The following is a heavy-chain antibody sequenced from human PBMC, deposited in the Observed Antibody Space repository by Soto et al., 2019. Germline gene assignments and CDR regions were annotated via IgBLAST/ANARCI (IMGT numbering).Heavy chain of an antibody. J-gene: IGHJ5*02. V-gene: IGHV4-31*03. CDR3: ARAKKGIAAAENWFDP. CDR2: IYYSGST. CDR1: GGSISSGGYY. Sequence: NPSETLSLTCTVSGGSISSGGYYWSWIRQHPGKGLEWIGYIYYSGSTYYNPSLKSRVTISVDTSKNQFSLKLSSVTAADTAVYYCARAKKGIAAAENWFDPWGQGTLVTVSP. D-gene: IGHD6-13*01.